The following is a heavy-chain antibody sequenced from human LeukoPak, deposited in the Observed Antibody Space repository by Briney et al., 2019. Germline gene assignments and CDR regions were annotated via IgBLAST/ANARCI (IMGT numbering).Heavy chain of an antibody. Sequence: GGSLRLSCAAFRFTFSSYWMSWVRQAPGKGLEWVANIKQDGSEKYYVDSVKGRFTISRDNAKNSLYLQMNSLRAEDTAVYYCARVATAAFDYWGQGTLVTVSS. CDR3: ARVATAAFDY. D-gene: IGHD1-26*01. V-gene: IGHV3-7*01. J-gene: IGHJ4*02. CDR1: RFTFSSYW. CDR2: IKQDGSEK.